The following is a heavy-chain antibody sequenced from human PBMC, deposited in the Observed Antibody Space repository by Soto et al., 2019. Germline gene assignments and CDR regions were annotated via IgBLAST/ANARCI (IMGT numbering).Heavy chain of an antibody. D-gene: IGHD6-19*01. J-gene: IGHJ4*02. Sequence: GGSLRLSCAASGFTFSSYGMHWVRQAPGKGLEWVAVISYDGSNKYYADSVKGRFTISRDNSKNTLYLQMNSLRAEDTAVYYCAQAPGIAVAGRSYFDYWGQGTLVTVSS. CDR1: GFTFSSYG. CDR3: AQAPGIAVAGRSYFDY. V-gene: IGHV3-30*18. CDR2: ISYDGSNK.